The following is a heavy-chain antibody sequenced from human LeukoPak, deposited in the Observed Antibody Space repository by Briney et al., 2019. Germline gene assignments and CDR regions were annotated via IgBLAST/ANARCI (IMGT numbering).Heavy chain of an antibody. J-gene: IGHJ4*02. Sequence: ASVKVSCTASGYTFTGYYMHWVRQAPGQGLEWMGWINPNSGGTNYAQKFQGRVTMTRDTSISTAYMELSRLRSDDTAVYYCASEYCSSTSCYQSFDYWGQGTLVTVSS. CDR2: INPNSGGT. V-gene: IGHV1-2*02. D-gene: IGHD2-2*01. CDR3: ASEYCSSTSCYQSFDY. CDR1: GYTFTGYY.